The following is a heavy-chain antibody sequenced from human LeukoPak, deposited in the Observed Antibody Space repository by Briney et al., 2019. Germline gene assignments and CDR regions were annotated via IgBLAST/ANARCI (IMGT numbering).Heavy chain of an antibody. J-gene: IGHJ5*02. V-gene: IGHV3-15*01. Sequence: PGGSLRLSCAASGFTFSNAWMSWVRQAPGKGLEWVGRIKSKTDGGTTDYAAPVKGRFTISRDDSKNTLYLQMNSLKTEDTAVYYCIRGDSGTYRNWFDPWGQETLVTVSS. CDR3: IRGDSGTYRNWFDP. CDR2: IKSKTDGGTT. CDR1: GFTFSNAW. D-gene: IGHD1-26*01.